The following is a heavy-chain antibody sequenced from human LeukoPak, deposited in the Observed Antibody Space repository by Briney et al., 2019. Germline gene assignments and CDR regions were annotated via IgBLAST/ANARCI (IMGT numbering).Heavy chain of an antibody. J-gene: IGHJ4*02. V-gene: IGHV3-13*01. CDR3: ARSKSYSSGWTDFDC. CDR1: GFTFSSHD. CDR2: IGTAGNT. D-gene: IGHD6-19*01. Sequence: LTGGSLRLPCAASGFTFSSHDMHWVRQPTGKGLEWVSVIGTAGNTYYTDSVKGRFAISRENAKNSLYLQMDNLRAEDTAVYYCARSKSYSSGWTDFDCWGQGTLVTVSS.